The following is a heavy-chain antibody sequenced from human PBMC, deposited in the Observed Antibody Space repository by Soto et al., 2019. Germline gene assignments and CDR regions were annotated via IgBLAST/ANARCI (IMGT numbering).Heavy chain of an antibody. CDR3: SRVGCSNSKCYTRGMDV. CDR1: GGSISGYY. V-gene: IGHV4-4*07. J-gene: IGHJ6*02. D-gene: IGHD2-2*01. CDR2: IYSDGTT. Sequence: PSETLSLTCTVSGGSISGYYWSWVRQPAGKGLEWVGRIYSDGTTNYSPSLKSRVTMSLDTSKDQFSLHLNSETAADTAVYYCSRVGCSNSKCYTRGMDVWGQGTTVTVSS.